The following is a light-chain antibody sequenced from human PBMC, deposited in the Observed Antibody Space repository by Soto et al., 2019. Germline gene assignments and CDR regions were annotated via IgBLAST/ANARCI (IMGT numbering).Light chain of an antibody. J-gene: IGLJ2*01. CDR3: AAWDDSLNGVV. V-gene: IGLV1-44*01. Sequence: QSVLTQPPSASGTPGQRVTISCSGSSSNIGSHTVNWYQQLPGTAPRLLIYSNTQRPSGVPDRFSGSKSGTSASLAISGLQSEYEADYYCAAWDDSLNGVVFGGGTKPPS. CDR1: SSNIGSHT. CDR2: SNT.